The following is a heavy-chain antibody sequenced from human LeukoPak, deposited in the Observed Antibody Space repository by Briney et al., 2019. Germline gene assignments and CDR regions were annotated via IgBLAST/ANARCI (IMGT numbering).Heavy chain of an antibody. Sequence: GESLKISCKGSGYSFTSYWIGWVRQMPGKGLEWMGIIYPGDSDTRYSPSFQGQVTISADKSISTAYLQWSGLKASDTAMYYCARLMITFGGVIEYNWFDPWGQGTLVTVSS. CDR3: ARLMITFGGVIEYNWFDP. V-gene: IGHV5-51*01. CDR1: GYSFTSYW. J-gene: IGHJ5*02. D-gene: IGHD3-16*02. CDR2: IYPGDSDT.